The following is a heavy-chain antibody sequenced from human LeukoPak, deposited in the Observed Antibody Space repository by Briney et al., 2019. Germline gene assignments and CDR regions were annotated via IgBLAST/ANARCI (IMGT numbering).Heavy chain of an antibody. CDR2: ISYSGGT. Sequence: PSETLSLTCTVSGGSISSTNNNWGWIRQPPGKGLEWIGTISYSGGTYYNPSLKSRVTISIDTSKTQFSLKLSSVTATDTAVYYCARQFDYWGQGTLVTVSS. CDR3: ARQFDY. V-gene: IGHV4-39*01. CDR1: GGSISSTNNN. J-gene: IGHJ4*02.